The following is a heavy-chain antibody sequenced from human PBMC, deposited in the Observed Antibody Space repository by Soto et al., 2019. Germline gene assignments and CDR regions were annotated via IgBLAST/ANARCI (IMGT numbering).Heavy chain of an antibody. J-gene: IGHJ4*02. CDR2: MRPLIGDT. V-gene: IGHV1-45*02. Sequence: QVPLVQSGAEVKQTGSSVKISCKTSGHPLSYRYLHWFRQAPGQAFEWMGRMRPLIGDTNNAQKVHDSITFTRDRPMTTGYLELRKLTTDDTAIYYCAGEGSYETLSGNSHIFDWGQGTLVSVSS. CDR1: GHPLSYRY. CDR3: AGEGSYETLSGNSHIFD. D-gene: IGHD3-9*01.